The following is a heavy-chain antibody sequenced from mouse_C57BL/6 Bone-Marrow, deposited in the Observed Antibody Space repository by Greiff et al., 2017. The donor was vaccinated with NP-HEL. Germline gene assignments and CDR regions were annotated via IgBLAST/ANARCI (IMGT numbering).Heavy chain of an antibody. Sequence: VQGVESGPGLVAPSQSLSITCTVSGFSLTSYGVHWVRQPPGKGLEWLVVIWSDGSTTYNSALKSRLSISKDNAKSQVFLIMNSLQTVDTAMYYCARHGLRSLFAYWGQGTLVTVSA. CDR1: GFSLTSYG. J-gene: IGHJ3*01. V-gene: IGHV2-6-1*01. CDR3: ARHGLRSLFAY. CDR2: IWSDGST.